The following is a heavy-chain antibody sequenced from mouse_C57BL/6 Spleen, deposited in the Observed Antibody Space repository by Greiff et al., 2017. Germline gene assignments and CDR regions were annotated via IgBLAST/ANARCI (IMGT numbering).Heavy chain of an antibody. CDR2: IYPGSGST. Sequence: QVHVKQPGAELVKPGASVKMSCKASGYTFTSYWITWVKQRPGQGLEWIGDIYPGSGSTNYNEKFKSKATLTVDTSSSTAYMQLSSLTSEDSAVYYCARESGNYWYFDVWGTGTTVTVSS. CDR3: ARESGNYWYFDV. V-gene: IGHV1-55*01. J-gene: IGHJ1*03. D-gene: IGHD1-3*01. CDR1: GYTFTSYW.